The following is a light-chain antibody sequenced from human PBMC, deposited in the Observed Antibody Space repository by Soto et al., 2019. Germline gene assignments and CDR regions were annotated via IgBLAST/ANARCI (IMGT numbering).Light chain of an antibody. CDR1: QNIDRW. Sequence: DIQMTQSPSTLSASVGDRVSITCRASQNIDRWLAWYQQRPGKAPKFLIYDASNLESGVPSRFSGSGSGTEFPLTISSLQPDDFATYYCQQYDNYPWTFGQGTKVEI. CDR2: DAS. V-gene: IGKV1-5*01. CDR3: QQYDNYPWT. J-gene: IGKJ1*01.